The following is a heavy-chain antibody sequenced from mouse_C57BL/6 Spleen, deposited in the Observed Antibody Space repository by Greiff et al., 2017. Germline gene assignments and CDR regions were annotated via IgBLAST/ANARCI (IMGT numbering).Heavy chain of an antibody. V-gene: IGHV2-6-1*01. CDR1: GFSLTSYG. CDR2: IWSDGSS. Sequence: QVQLKQSGPGLVAPSQSLSITCTVSGFSLTSYGVHWVRQPPGKGLEWLVVIWSDGSSTYNSALKSRLSISKDNSKSQVFLKMNSLQTDDTAMYYCARHGLLYYAMDYWGQGTSVTVSS. CDR3: ARHGLLYYAMDY. D-gene: IGHD2-1*01. J-gene: IGHJ4*01.